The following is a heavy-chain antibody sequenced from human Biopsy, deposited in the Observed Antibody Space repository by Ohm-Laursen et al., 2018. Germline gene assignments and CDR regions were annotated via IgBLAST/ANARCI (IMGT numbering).Heavy chain of an antibody. V-gene: IGHV4-59*07. Sequence: SDTLSLTCSVSGGSIISYYWTWIRQPPGKGLEWIGHVYNGGITNYNPSLKSRVTISKDTSKNQFSLQVNSVTAADTAVYYCARTPRDSFWSGSYKRGLWFDPWGQVFLVIVSS. J-gene: IGHJ5*02. CDR1: GGSIISYY. CDR2: VYNGGIT. D-gene: IGHD3-3*01. CDR3: ARTPRDSFWSGSYKRGLWFDP.